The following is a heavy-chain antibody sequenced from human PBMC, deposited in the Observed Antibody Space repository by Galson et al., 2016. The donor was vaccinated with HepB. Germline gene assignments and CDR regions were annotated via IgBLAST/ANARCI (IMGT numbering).Heavy chain of an antibody. CDR1: GFTFDDYA. Sequence: SLRLSCAASGFTFDDYAMHWVRQAPGKGLEWVSYISSGAIYYSDSVKGRFTISRDNAKNSLYLQMNGLRAEDTAVYYCARDQFWAFDYWGQGTLVTVSS. CDR2: ISSGAI. D-gene: IGHD7-27*01. J-gene: IGHJ4*02. V-gene: IGHV3-48*03. CDR3: ARDQFWAFDY.